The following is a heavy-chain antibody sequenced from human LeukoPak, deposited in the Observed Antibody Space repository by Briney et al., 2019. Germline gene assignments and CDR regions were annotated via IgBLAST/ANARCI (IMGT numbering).Heavy chain of an antibody. J-gene: IGHJ4*02. CDR2: FDPEDGET. CDR3: ATDAPYSSGRYYFDY. V-gene: IGHV1-24*01. CDR1: GYTLTELS. Sequence: ASVKVSCKVSGYTLTELSMHWVRQAPGKGLEWMGGFDPEDGETIYAQKFQGRVTMTEDTYTDTAYMELSSLRSEDTAVYYCATDAPYSSGRYYFDYWGQGTLVTVSS. D-gene: IGHD6-19*01.